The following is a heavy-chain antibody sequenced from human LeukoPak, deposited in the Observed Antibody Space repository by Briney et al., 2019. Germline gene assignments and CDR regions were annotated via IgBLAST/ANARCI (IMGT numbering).Heavy chain of an antibody. D-gene: IGHD3-22*01. CDR1: GFTFNTYA. V-gene: IGHV3-30-3*01. CDR3: ARDNYYASSGYYYIDY. J-gene: IGHJ4*02. Sequence: PGRSLRLSCAASGFTFNTYAFHWVRQAPGKGLEWVAVTSYDGSNKYYADSVKDRFTISRDNSKNTLYLQMNSLRAEDTAVYYCARDNYYASSGYYYIDYWGQGTLVTVSS. CDR2: TSYDGSNK.